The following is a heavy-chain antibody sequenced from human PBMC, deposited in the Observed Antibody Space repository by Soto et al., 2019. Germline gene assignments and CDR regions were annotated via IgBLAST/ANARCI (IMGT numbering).Heavy chain of an antibody. CDR2: IITVYGTV. D-gene: IGHD2-8*02. Sequence: QVQLVQSGTEVTKPGSSVQVSCKLSGGTFGHNGISWVRQVPGQGLEWLGGIITVYGTVNYALKFLGKVSSTADKSTSTAYMELSGLRPEDTALYFCARDGGVTGMTTILDYWGQGTLIHVSS. V-gene: IGHV1-69*14. J-gene: IGHJ4*02. CDR3: ARDGGVTGMTTILDY. CDR1: GGTFGHNG.